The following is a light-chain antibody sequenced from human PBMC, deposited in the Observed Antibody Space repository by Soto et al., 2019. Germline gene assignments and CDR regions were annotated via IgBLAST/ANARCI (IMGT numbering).Light chain of an antibody. J-gene: IGLJ2*01. CDR3: AATDDSLGGPV. V-gene: IGLV1-47*02. Sequence: QSVLTQPPSASGTPGQRVTISCSGSSSNIETNYVYWYQHLPGAAPKLLIFTNNQRPSGVPDRFSASTSGTSASLAISGLRSEDEGDYYCAATDDSLGGPVFGGGTKVTVL. CDR2: TNN. CDR1: SSNIETNY.